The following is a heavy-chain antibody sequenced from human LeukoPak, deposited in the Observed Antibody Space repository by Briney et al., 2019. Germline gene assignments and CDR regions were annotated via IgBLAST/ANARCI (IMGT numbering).Heavy chain of an antibody. CDR1: GFTFSSYW. J-gene: IGHJ4*02. CDR2: INSDGSST. Sequence: GGSLRPSCAASGFTFSSYWMHWVRQAPGKRLVWVSRINSDGSSTSYADSVKGRFTISRDNAKNTLYLQMNSLRAEDTAVYYCASSYYGSGSSFDYWGQGTLVTVSS. D-gene: IGHD3-10*01. V-gene: IGHV3-74*01. CDR3: ASSYYGSGSSFDY.